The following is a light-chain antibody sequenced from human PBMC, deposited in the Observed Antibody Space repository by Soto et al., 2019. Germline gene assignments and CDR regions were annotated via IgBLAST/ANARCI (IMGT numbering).Light chain of an antibody. CDR3: QQYSGPPYT. CDR1: QSVSSSY. V-gene: IGKV3-20*01. CDR2: DTS. J-gene: IGKJ2*01. Sequence: EIVLTQSPGTLSLSPGERATLSCRASQSVSSSYLGWFQQRPGQAPRLLIYDTSNRATGIPDRFSGSGSGTDFTLTISRLEPEDFAVYYCQQYSGPPYTLGQGTKLQI.